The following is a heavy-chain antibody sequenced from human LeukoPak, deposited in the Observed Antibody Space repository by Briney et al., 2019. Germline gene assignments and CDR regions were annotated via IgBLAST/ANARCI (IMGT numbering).Heavy chain of an antibody. V-gene: IGHV1-18*01. CDR2: ISAYNGNT. D-gene: IGHD3-10*01. CDR1: GYTFTSYG. Sequence: ASVKVSCKASGYTFTSYGISWVRQAPGQGLEWMGWISAYNGNTNYAQKLQGRVTMTRNTSISTAYMELSSLRSEDTAVYYCASAAQGGYGSGSYYGWGQGTLVTVSS. CDR3: ASAAQGGYGSGSYYG. J-gene: IGHJ4*02.